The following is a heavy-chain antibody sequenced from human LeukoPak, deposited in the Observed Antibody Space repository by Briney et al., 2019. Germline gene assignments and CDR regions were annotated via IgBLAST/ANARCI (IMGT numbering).Heavy chain of an antibody. J-gene: IGHJ5*02. D-gene: IGHD3/OR15-3a*01. CDR1: GFTVSSNY. V-gene: IGHV3-33*08. CDR2: IGHDGSNK. Sequence: QTGGSLRLSCAASGFTVSSNYMSWVPQAPGKGLEGVAVIGHDGSNKYYADSVKGRVTIYRDNSQNPLYLEMNSLRGEDTAVYYCARSGASWTGANWLDPWGQGTMVTVSS. CDR3: ARSGASWTGANWLDP.